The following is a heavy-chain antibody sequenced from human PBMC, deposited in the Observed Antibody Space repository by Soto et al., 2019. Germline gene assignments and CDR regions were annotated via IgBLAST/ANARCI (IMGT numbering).Heavy chain of an antibody. CDR3: ASLGTYYYYGMDV. Sequence: GGSLRLSCAASGFTFSDYYMSWIRQAPGKGLEWVSYISSGGSTIYYADSVKGRFTISRDNAKNSLYLQMNSLRAEDTAVYYCASLGTYYYYGMDVWGQGTTVTVSS. CDR2: ISSGGSTI. D-gene: IGHD3-16*01. CDR1: GFTFSDYY. V-gene: IGHV3-11*01. J-gene: IGHJ6*02.